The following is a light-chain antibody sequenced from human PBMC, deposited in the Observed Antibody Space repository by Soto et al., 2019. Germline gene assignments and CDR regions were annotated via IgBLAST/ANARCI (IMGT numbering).Light chain of an antibody. CDR3: QQRSKWPST. CDR2: DAS. V-gene: IGKV3-11*01. J-gene: IGKJ2*02. CDR1: QSVSSY. Sequence: EIVLTQSPATLSLSPGERATLSCRASQSVSSYLAWYQQKPGQAPRLLIYDASNRATGIPARFSGGGSGTDFTLTSSSLEPEDFAVYYCQQRSKWPSTFGQGTKLEIK.